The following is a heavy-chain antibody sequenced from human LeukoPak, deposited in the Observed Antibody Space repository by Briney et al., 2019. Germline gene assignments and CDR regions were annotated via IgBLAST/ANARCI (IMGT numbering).Heavy chain of an antibody. CDR1: GFTFSSYA. D-gene: IGHD4-17*01. Sequence: PGRSLRLSCAASGFTFSSYAMHWVRQAPGKGLEWVAVISYDGSNKYYADSVKGRFTISRDNSKNTPYLQMNSLRAEDTAVYYCARSHRRDDYGDYGLDYWGQGTLVTVSS. V-gene: IGHV3-30-3*01. CDR2: ISYDGSNK. J-gene: IGHJ4*01. CDR3: ARSHRRDDYGDYGLDY.